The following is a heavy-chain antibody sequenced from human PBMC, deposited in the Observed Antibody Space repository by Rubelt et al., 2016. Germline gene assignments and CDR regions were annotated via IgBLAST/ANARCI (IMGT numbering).Heavy chain of an antibody. CDR1: GGSFSGYY. J-gene: IGHJ3*02. D-gene: IGHD6-25*01. CDR3: ARNGQRASGDAFDI. Sequence: QVQLQQWGAGLLKPSETLSLTCAVYGGSFSGYYWSWIRQPPGKGLEWIGSMCYSENTYYNPSLKRRVTISGDTSKNQVSLKLSAVTAADTAVYYCARNGQRASGDAFDIWGRGTMVTVSS. CDR2: MCYSENT. V-gene: IGHV4-34*01.